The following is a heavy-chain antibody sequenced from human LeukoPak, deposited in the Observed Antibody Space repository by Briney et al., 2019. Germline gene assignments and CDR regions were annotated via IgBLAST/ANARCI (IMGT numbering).Heavy chain of an antibody. Sequence: GASVKVSCKASGYTFTSYGINWVRQAPGQGLEWMGWISTYNGDTNYAQKLQGRVTMTADKSTNTAHMDLRSLRSDDTAVYYCAREAPQSNWRGDYFDYWGQGTQVTVSS. CDR3: AREAPQSNWRGDYFDY. J-gene: IGHJ4*02. CDR2: ISTYNGDT. V-gene: IGHV1-18*01. D-gene: IGHD1-1*01. CDR1: GYTFTSYG.